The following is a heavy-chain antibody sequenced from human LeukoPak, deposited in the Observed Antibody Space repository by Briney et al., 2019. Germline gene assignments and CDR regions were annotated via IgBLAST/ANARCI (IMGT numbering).Heavy chain of an antibody. CDR1: GGSISRNY. D-gene: IGHD6-19*01. J-gene: IGHJ4*02. CDR3: ARKSSGWFVE. CDR2: IYDSGTT. Sequence: SETLSLTCTVSGGSISRNYWSWIRQPPGEGLVWFGYIYDSGTTNYHPSLKSRVTITVDTYKSQFSLKLSSVTAADTAVYYCARKSSGWFVEWGQGNLVTVSS. V-gene: IGHV4-59*08.